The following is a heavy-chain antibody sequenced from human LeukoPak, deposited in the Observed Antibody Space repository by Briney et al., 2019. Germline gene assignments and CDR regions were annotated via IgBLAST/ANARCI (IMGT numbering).Heavy chain of an antibody. CDR3: AKSMMVLVNTFLFDY. D-gene: IGHD3-22*01. Sequence: GGSLRLSCADSGFTFSSYAMSWVRQAPGKGLEWVSAISGSGGSTYYADSVKGRFTISRDNSKNTLYLQMNSLRAEDTAVYYCAKSMMVLVNTFLFDYWGQGTLVTVSS. CDR2: ISGSGGST. CDR1: GFTFSSYA. J-gene: IGHJ4*02. V-gene: IGHV3-23*01.